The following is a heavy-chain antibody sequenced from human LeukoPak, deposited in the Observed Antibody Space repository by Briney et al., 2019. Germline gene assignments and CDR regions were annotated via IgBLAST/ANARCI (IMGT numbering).Heavy chain of an antibody. CDR2: ISGSGGST. CDR1: GFTFSSYA. J-gene: IGHJ4*02. V-gene: IGHV3-23*01. Sequence: GGSLRLSCAASGFTFSSYAMSWVRQAPGKGLEWVSAISGSGGSTYCADSVKGRFTISRDNSKNTLYLQMNSLRAEDTAVYYCAKATGHYGSGSYLNDYWGQGTLVTVSS. D-gene: IGHD3-10*01. CDR3: AKATGHYGSGSYLNDY.